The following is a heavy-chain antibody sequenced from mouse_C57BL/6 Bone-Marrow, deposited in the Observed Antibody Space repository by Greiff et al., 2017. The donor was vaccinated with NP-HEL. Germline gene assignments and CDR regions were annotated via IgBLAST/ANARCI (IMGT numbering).Heavy chain of an antibody. J-gene: IGHJ2*01. CDR2: IYPRDGST. V-gene: IGHV1-78*01. CDR3: ARCGNYVNYFDY. D-gene: IGHD2-1*01. Sequence: VQLQQSDAELVKPGASVKISCKVSGYTFTDHPIHWMKQRPEQGLEWIGYIYPRDGSTKYNEKFKGKATLTADKSSSTAYMQLNSLTSEDSAVYCCARCGNYVNYFDYWGQGTTLTVSS. CDR1: GYTFTDHP.